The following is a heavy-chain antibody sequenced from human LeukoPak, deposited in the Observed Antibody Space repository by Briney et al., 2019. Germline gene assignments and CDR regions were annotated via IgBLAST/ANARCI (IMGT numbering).Heavy chain of an antibody. D-gene: IGHD2-2*01. V-gene: IGHV3-33*01. CDR1: VFIFTNYG. CDR3: ARADCSSSSCPSKFDY. Sequence: GGSLRLSCVASVFIFTNYGLHWVRQAPGKGLKWVAVIWYDGSRKYYADSVKGRFTISRDNSKNTLSLQMDSLRVEDTAVYYCARADCSSSSCPSKFDYWGQGTLVTVSS. CDR2: IWYDGSRK. J-gene: IGHJ4*02.